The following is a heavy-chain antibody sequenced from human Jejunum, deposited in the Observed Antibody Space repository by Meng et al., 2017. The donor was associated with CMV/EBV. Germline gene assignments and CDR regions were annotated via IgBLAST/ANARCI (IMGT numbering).Heavy chain of an antibody. CDR3: ARGLVVEAATPRGWFDP. D-gene: IGHD2-15*01. CDR1: FLAWS. Sequence: FLAWSLPWVRRAPGHRLEWMGWIRPDSGNTKSAQKFQGRVTLTRDTSTGTAFLELTGLKSDDTGVYYCARGLVVEAATPRGWFDPWGQGTLVTVSS. V-gene: IGHV1-2*02. CDR2: IRPDSGNT. J-gene: IGHJ5*02.